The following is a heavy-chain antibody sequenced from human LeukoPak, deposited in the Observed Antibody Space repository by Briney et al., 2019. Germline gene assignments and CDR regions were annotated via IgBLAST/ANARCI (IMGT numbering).Heavy chain of an antibody. Sequence: GGSLRLSCAASGFTFSIYSMNWVRQAPGKGLEWVSYISSSSSTIHYADSVKGRFTISRDNSKNTLYLQMNSLRAEDTAVYYCSAHAGDSGYDYFDYWGQGTLVTVSS. J-gene: IGHJ4*02. D-gene: IGHD5-12*01. CDR3: SAHAGDSGYDYFDY. CDR1: GFTFSIYS. CDR2: ISSSSSTI. V-gene: IGHV3-48*01.